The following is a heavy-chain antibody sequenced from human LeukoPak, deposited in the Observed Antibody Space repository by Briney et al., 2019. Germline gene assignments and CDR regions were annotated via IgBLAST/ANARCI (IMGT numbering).Heavy chain of an antibody. CDR2: ISSNGGNT. Sequence: PGGSLRLSCAASGFTFSNCAMHWVRQAPGKGLEYVSAISSNGGNTYYAKSVKGRFTTSRDNSKNMLYLQMGSLRAEDAAVYYCARDWEGYNDYWGQGTLVTVSP. J-gene: IGHJ4*02. V-gene: IGHV3-64*01. D-gene: IGHD5-24*01. CDR3: ARDWEGYNDY. CDR1: GFTFSNCA.